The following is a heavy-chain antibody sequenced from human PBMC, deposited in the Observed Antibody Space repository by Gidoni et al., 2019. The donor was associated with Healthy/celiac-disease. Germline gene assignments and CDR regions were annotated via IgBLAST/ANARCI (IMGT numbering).Heavy chain of an antibody. CDR1: GSTSSGES. CDR3: ARDRYDYVWGGLNWFDP. V-gene: IGHV3-48*04. Sequence: EVQLAESGGGLVQPGGSLRPSCAASGSTSSGESMNWVRQAPGKGLELVLYISSSSRNIDYAGPVKGRFTISRDNAKNSLYLQMNSLRAEDTAVYYCARDRYDYVWGGLNWFDPWGQGTLVTVSS. D-gene: IGHD3-16*01. J-gene: IGHJ5*02. CDR2: ISSSSRNI.